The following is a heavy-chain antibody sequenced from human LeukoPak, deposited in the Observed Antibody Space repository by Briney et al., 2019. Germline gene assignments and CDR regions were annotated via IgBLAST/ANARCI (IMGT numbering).Heavy chain of an antibody. Sequence: GGSLRLSCAASGFTFDDYAMHWVRQAPGKGLEWVSDISWNSGSIGYADSVKGRFTISRDNAKNSLYLQMNSLRAEDTALYYCAKDVVGSTTYFDYWGQGTLVTVSS. J-gene: IGHJ4*02. CDR3: AKDVVGSTTYFDY. V-gene: IGHV3-9*01. D-gene: IGHD1-26*01. CDR2: ISWNSGSI. CDR1: GFTFDDYA.